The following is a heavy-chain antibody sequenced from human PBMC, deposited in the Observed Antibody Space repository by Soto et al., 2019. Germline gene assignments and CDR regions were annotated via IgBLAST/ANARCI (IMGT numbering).Heavy chain of an antibody. CDR3: AKDLNGDYGKYYFDY. Sequence: PGGSLRLSCAASGFTFSSYAMHWVRQAPGKGLEYVSAISSNGGSTYYANSVEGRFTISRGNSKNTLYLQMNSLRAEDTAVYYCAKDLNGDYGKYYFDYWGQGTLVTVSS. V-gene: IGHV3-64*01. CDR1: GFTFSSYA. CDR2: ISSNGGST. D-gene: IGHD4-17*01. J-gene: IGHJ4*02.